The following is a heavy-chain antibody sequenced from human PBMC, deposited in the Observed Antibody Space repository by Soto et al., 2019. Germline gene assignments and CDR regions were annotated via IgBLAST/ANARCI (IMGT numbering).Heavy chain of an antibody. J-gene: IGHJ4*02. D-gene: IGHD2-2*01. CDR2: VYWDDSK. CDR3: AHCRGGVASF. CDR1: GLSLSTRDVG. Sequence: QITLNESGPTLVKPTQTLTLTCTFSGLSLSTRDVGVGWIRQPPGEALEWLGVVYWDDSKTYSPSLESRLTITKDTSKNQVDLRMTKMDPVDTATYYCAHCRGGVASFWGQGTLVTVSS. V-gene: IGHV2-5*02.